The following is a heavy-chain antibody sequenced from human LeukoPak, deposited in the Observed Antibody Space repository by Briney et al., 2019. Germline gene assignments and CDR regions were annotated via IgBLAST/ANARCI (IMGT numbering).Heavy chain of an antibody. V-gene: IGHV3-7*01. CDR2: IKQDGSEE. CDR1: GFTFSSYW. J-gene: IGHJ4*02. CDR3: ARDQGRIAAAGTFAY. Sequence: GGSLRLSCAASGFTFSSYWMSWVRQAPGKGLEWVANIKQDGSEEYYVDSVKGRFTISRDNAKNSLYLQMNSLRAEDTAVYYCARDQGRIAAAGTFAYWGQGTLVTVSS. D-gene: IGHD6-13*01.